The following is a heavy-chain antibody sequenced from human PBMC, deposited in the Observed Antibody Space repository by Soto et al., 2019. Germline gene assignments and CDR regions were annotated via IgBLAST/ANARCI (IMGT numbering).Heavy chain of an antibody. Sequence: QVQLVESGGGLVKPGGSLRLSCAASGFTFSDYYMSWIRQAPGKGLEWVSYISSSGSTIYYADSVKGRFTISRDNAKNSLYLQMNSLRAEDTAVHYCARDMPYYDFWSGYSRYYYYMDVWGKGTTVTVSS. V-gene: IGHV3-11*01. CDR3: ARDMPYYDFWSGYSRYYYYMDV. CDR2: ISSSGSTI. CDR1: GFTFSDYY. J-gene: IGHJ6*03. D-gene: IGHD3-3*01.